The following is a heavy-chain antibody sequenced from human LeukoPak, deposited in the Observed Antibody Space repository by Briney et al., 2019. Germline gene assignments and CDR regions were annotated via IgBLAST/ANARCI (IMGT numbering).Heavy chain of an antibody. D-gene: IGHD6-19*01. CDR2: INHSGST. CDR1: GGSFSGYY. Sequence: PSETLSLTCAVYGGSFSGYYGSWIRQPPGKGLERIGEINHSGSTNYNPSLKSRVTISVDTSKNQFSLKLSSVTAADTAVYYCARSIIAVAGSYYMDVWGKGTTVTISS. CDR3: ARSIIAVAGSYYMDV. J-gene: IGHJ6*03. V-gene: IGHV4-34*01.